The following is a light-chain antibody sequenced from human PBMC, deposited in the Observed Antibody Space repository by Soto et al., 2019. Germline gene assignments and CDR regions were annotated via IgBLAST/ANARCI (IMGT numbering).Light chain of an antibody. CDR3: QSYDSSLSGSVV. CDR2: GNS. V-gene: IGLV1-40*01. Sequence: QSVLTQPPSVSGAPGQRVTISFTGGSSKIGAGYDVHWYQQLPGTAPKLLIYGNSNRPSGVPDRFSGSKSGTSASLAITGLQAEDEADYYCQSYDSSLSGSVVFGGGTKVTVL. CDR1: SSKIGAGYD. J-gene: IGLJ2*01.